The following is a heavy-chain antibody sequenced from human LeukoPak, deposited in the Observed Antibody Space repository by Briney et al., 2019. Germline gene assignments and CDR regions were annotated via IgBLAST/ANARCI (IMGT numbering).Heavy chain of an antibody. Sequence: GGSLRLSCAASGFTFSDYYMSWIRQAPGKGLEWVSYISSSGSTIYYADSVKGRFTISRDNAKNSLYLQMNSLRAEDTAVYYCASSFSIFGVVPTYWGQGTLVTVSS. CDR1: GFTFSDYY. J-gene: IGHJ4*02. CDR3: ASSFSIFGVVPTY. D-gene: IGHD3-3*01. CDR2: ISSSGSTI. V-gene: IGHV3-11*04.